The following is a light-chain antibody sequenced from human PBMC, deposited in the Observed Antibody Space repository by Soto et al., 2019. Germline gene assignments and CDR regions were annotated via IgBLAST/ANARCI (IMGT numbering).Light chain of an antibody. V-gene: IGKV1-12*01. Sequence: DIQMTQSPSSVSASVGDTVAITCRASQSISSWLAWYQQRPGEAPKLLIYTGSILQVGVPSRFSGSGSGTDFILTIDNLQPEDFATYYCQQTHTFPLTLGGGTKVEIK. J-gene: IGKJ4*01. CDR1: QSISSW. CDR2: TGS. CDR3: QQTHTFPLT.